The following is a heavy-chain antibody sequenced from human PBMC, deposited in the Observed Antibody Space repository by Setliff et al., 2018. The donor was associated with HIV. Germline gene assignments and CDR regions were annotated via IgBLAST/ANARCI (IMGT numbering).Heavy chain of an antibody. V-gene: IGHV1-46*02. CDR2: FNPSGDRT. J-gene: IGHJ4*02. CDR1: GYTFNNYY. CDR3: ARAYYDSVWGKDRYRFYYFDY. D-gene: IGHD3-16*02. Sequence: GASVKVSCKSSGYTFNNYYMHWVRQAPGQGLEWVGIFNPSGDRTISAQTFQDRVTMTSDTSTSIVYMELSSLRFEDTAVYYCARAYYDSVWGKDRYRFYYFDYWGQGTLVTVSS.